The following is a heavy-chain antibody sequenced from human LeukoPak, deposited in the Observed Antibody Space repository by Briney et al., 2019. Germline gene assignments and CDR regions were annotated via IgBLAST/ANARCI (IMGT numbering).Heavy chain of an antibody. Sequence: GASVKVSCKASGYTFTSYAMHWVRQAPGQRLEWMGWINAGNGNTKYSQKFQGRVTITRDTSASTAYMELSSLRSEDTAVYYCARGKGLYYDFWGGFLNYWGQGTLVAVSS. CDR1: GYTFTSYA. CDR3: ARGKGLYYDFWGGFLNY. CDR2: INAGNGNT. J-gene: IGHJ4*02. D-gene: IGHD3-3*01. V-gene: IGHV1-3*01.